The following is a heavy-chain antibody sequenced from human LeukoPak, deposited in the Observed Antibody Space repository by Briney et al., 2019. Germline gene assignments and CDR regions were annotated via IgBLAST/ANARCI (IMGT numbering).Heavy chain of an antibody. D-gene: IGHD2-15*01. CDR1: GFTFSSYS. Sequence: GGSLRLSCAASGFTFSSYSMNWVRQAPGKGLEWVSSISSSSSYIYYADSVKGRFTISRDNAKNSLYLQMNSLRAEDTAVYYCARDLVSSLYMDVWGKGTTVTVSS. V-gene: IGHV3-21*01. J-gene: IGHJ6*03. CDR2: ISSSSSYI. CDR3: ARDLVSSLYMDV.